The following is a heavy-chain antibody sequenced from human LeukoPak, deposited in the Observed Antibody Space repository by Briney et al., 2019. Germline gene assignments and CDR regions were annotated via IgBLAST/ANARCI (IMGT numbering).Heavy chain of an antibody. CDR3: ARDNYVGLMAAAGTHLDY. D-gene: IGHD6-13*01. J-gene: IGHJ4*02. V-gene: IGHV4-38-2*02. CDR2: IYHSGST. CDR1: GYSISSGYY. Sequence: SETLSLTCTVSGYSISSGYYWGWIRQPPGKGLEWIGSIYHSGSTYYNPSLKSRVTISVDTSKNQFSLKLSSVTAADTAVYYCARDNYVGLMAAAGTHLDYWGQGTLVTVSS.